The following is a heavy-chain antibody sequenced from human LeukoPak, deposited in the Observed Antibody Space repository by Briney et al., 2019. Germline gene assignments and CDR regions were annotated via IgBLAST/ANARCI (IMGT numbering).Heavy chain of an antibody. Sequence: GGSLRLSCAASGFTFSNAWMSWVRQAPGKGLEWVCRIKRKPDGATTDYAAAVKGRFTISRDDSENTLYLQMSSLKTEDTAVYYCTIYRLLNQQPMEYWGQGTLVTVSS. CDR3: TIYRLLNQQPMEY. CDR2: IKRKPDGATT. J-gene: IGHJ4*02. V-gene: IGHV3-15*01. D-gene: IGHD1/OR15-1a*01. CDR1: GFTFSNAW.